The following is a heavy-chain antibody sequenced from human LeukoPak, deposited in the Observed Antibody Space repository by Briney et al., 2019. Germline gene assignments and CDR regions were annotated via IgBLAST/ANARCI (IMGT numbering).Heavy chain of an antibody. V-gene: IGHV4-59*05. CDR1: GFTFSSYW. CDR3: ASYYYDSSVYYGPFDY. J-gene: IGHJ4*02. CDR2: IYYSGNT. Sequence: GSLRLSCAASGFTFSSYWMNWVRQAPGKGLEWIGSIYYSGNTYYNPSLKSRVTISVDTSKNQFSLKLRSVTAADTAVYYCASYYYDSSVYYGPFDYWGQGTLVTVSS. D-gene: IGHD3-22*01.